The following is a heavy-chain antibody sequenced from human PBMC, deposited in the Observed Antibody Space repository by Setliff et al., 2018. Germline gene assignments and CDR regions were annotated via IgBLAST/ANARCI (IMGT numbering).Heavy chain of an antibody. CDR3: AKAGGSGFAMDYFES. D-gene: IGHD3-10*01. J-gene: IGHJ4*02. CDR1: GGTFSSYA. V-gene: IGHV1-69*13. CDR2: IIPIFGTA. Sequence: PSVKVSCKASGGTFSSYAISWVRQAPGQGLEWMGGIIPIFGTANYAQKFQGRVTITADESTSTAYMELSSLRSEDTAVYYCAKAGGSGFAMDYFESWGRGTVVTVSS.